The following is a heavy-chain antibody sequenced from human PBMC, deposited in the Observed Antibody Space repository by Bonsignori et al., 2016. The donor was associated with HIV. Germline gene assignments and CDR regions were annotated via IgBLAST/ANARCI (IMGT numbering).Heavy chain of an antibody. CDR3: ARGSAMI. CDR2: SHHSGST. Sequence: QVQLQESGLGLVKPSETLSLTCTVSGYSISSGYYWGWIRQPPGKGLEWIGSSHHSGSTYYNPSLKSRVSISVDTSKNQISLNLSSVTAADTAVYYCARGSAMIWGQGKMVTVSS. J-gene: IGHJ3*02. CDR1: GYSISSGYY. D-gene: IGHD3-3*01. V-gene: IGHV4-38-2*02.